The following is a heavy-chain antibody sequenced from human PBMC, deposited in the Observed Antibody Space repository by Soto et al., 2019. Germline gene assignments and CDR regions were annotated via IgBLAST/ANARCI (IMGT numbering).Heavy chain of an antibody. CDR2: FDPDEAET. CDR3: TTYHGDYNFEH. CDR1: GYTLNEVA. V-gene: IGHV1-24*01. D-gene: IGHD4-17*01. J-gene: IGHJ5*02. Sequence: QVQLVQSGAEVKKPGASVKVSCKVSGYTLNEVAMHWVRQAPGKGLEWLGGFDPDEAETIYAQHFQGRVTMTEDTSTDTVYMELSSLRSEDTALYFCTTYHGDYNFEHWCQGTLVTVSS.